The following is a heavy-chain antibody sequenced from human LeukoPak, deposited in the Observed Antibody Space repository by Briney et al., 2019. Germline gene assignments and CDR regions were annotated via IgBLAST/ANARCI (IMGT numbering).Heavy chain of an antibody. D-gene: IGHD5-24*01. V-gene: IGHV3-23*01. CDR3: TKGRTASPRWDAFHI. J-gene: IGHJ3*02. CDR1: GFNFKNYA. CDR2: LSDSGSVT. Sequence: GGSLRLSCVVYGFNFKNYAMSWVRQVPGRGLEWISTLSDSGSVTDYADSVKGRFTIYRDNSKDTVFLQMNSLRSDDTAVYYCTKGRTASPRWDAFHIWGQGTMVTVSS.